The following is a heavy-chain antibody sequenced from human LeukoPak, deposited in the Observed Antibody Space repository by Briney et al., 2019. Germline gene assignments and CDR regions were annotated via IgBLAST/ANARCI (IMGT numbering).Heavy chain of an antibody. CDR1: GFTFSDYY. CDR3: ARVAVGEYNFHH. V-gene: IGHV3-11*04. CDR2: ISSSGSTI. Sequence: PGGSLRLSCAASGFTFSDYYMSWIRQAPGKGLEWVSYISSSGSTIYYADSVKGRFTISRDNAKNTLYLQMNSLRAEDTAVYFCARVAVGEYNFHHWGQGTLVTVSS. J-gene: IGHJ4*02. D-gene: IGHD6-19*01.